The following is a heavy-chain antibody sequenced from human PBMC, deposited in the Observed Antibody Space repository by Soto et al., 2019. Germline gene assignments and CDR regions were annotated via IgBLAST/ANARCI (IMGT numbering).Heavy chain of an antibody. CDR2: ICDSGSSK. Sequence: GGSLRLSCAASGFTFSSYAMHWVRQAPGKGLEWVAVICDSGSSKYYADSVKGRFTISRDNSKNTLYLQMNSLRAEDAAVYYCAKDLGYQKANGQNYYYMDVWGKGTTVTVSS. CDR3: AKDLGYQKANGQNYYYMDV. CDR1: GFTFSSYA. J-gene: IGHJ6*03. D-gene: IGHD3-16*02. V-gene: IGHV3-30-3*01.